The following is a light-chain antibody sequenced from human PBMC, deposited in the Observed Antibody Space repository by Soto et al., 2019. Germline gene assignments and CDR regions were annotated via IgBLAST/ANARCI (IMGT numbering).Light chain of an antibody. CDR2: AAS. CDR1: QGISSY. V-gene: IGKV1-8*01. J-gene: IGKJ3*01. Sequence: AIRMTQSPSSLSASTGDRVTITCRASQGISSYLAWYQQKPGKAPKLLIYAASTLQSGVPSRFSGSGSGTDFTLTSSCLQSEDFATYYCQQYYSYPRVTFGPGTKVDIK. CDR3: QQYYSYPRVT.